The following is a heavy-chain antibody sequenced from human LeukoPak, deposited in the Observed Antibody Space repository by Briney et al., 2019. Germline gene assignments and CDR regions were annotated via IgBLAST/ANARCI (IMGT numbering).Heavy chain of an antibody. CDR3: AKDRLLELPDLYYYYGMDV. CDR1: GFTFSSYA. D-gene: IGHD1-7*01. Sequence: PGGSLRLSCAASGFTFSSYAMSWVRQAPGKGLEWVSAISGSGSSTYYADSVKGRFTISRDNSKNTLYLQMNSLRAEDTAVYYCAKDRLLELPDLYYYYGMDVWGQGTTVTVSS. CDR2: ISGSGSST. J-gene: IGHJ6*02. V-gene: IGHV3-23*01.